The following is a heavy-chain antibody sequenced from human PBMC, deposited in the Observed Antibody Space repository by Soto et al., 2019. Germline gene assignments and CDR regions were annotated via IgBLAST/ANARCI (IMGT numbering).Heavy chain of an antibody. Sequence: PTETLRRTCTVPGGSINSHDWRCIRYPPGKGLEWIGYIYYSGSTNYNPSLKSRVTISVDTSKNQFSLKLSSVTAADTAVYYCARSGSSSSGAAFDIWGQGTMVT. D-gene: IGHD6-6*01. J-gene: IGHJ3*02. CDR3: ARSGSSSSGAAFDI. V-gene: IGHV4-59*11. CDR1: GGSINSHD. CDR2: IYYSGST.